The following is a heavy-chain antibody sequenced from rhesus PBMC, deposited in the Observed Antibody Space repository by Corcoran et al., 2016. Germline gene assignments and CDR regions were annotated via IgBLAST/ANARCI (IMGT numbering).Heavy chain of an antibody. CDR2: IKKKAEVGTA. J-gene: IGHJ4*01. Sequence: EVQLVESGGGLVQPGGSLRLSCAASGFTFSNYWMSWVRQAPGKGLEWVGFIKKKAEVGTAADAESVKGRFNISRDDSKNTLYLQMNSLKTEDTAVYYCTRDYGSSSFFDYWGQGVLVTVSS. CDR1: GFTFSNYW. CDR3: TRDYGSSSFFDY. V-gene: IGHV3S11*01. D-gene: IGHD4-29*01.